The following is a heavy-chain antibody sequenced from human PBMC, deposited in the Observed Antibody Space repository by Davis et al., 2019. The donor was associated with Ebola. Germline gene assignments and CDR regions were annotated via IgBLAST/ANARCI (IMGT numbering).Heavy chain of an antibody. D-gene: IGHD3-16*01. J-gene: IGHJ5*02. V-gene: IGHV1-69*13. Sequence: SVKVSCKASGGTFSSYAISWVRQASGQGLEWMGGIIPIFGTANYAQKFQGRVTITADESTSTAYMELRSLGSEDTAVYYCARDRLGFGGVMAWGQGTLITVSS. CDR2: IIPIFGTA. CDR3: ARDRLGFGGVMA. CDR1: GGTFSSYA.